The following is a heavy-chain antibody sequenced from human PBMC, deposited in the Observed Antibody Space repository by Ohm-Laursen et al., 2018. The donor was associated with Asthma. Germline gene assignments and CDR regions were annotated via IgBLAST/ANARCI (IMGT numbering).Heavy chain of an antibody. J-gene: IGHJ5*02. Sequence: SLRLSCAASGFKFSDYYMSWIRQAPGKGLEYVSHISSDSIHTEYADSVKGRFTISRDNAKNTLYLQMNSLRAEDTAVYYCARPRNFGVVTNWFDPWGQGTLVTVSS. CDR3: ARPRNFGVVTNWFDP. CDR2: ISSDSIHT. CDR1: GFKFSDYY. D-gene: IGHD3-3*01. V-gene: IGHV3-11*06.